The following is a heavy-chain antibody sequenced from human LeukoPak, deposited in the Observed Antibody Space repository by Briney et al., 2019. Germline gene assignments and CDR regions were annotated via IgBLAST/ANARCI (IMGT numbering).Heavy chain of an antibody. V-gene: IGHV1-2*02. CDR2: INPNSGGT. J-gene: IGHJ4*02. CDR1: GYTFTGYY. Sequence: GASVKVSCKASGYTFTGYYMHWVRQAPGQGLEWIGWINPNSGGTNYAQKFQGRVTMTRDTSISTAYMELSRLRSDDTAVYYCARVGYTYGALGRFDCWGQGTLVTVFS. CDR3: ARVGYTYGALGRFDC. D-gene: IGHD5-18*01.